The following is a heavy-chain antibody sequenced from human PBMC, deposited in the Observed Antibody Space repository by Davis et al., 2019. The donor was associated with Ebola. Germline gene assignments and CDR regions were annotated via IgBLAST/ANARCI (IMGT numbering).Heavy chain of an antibody. V-gene: IGHV3-30-3*01. D-gene: IGHD6-19*01. J-gene: IGHJ1*01. CDR2: ISYDGSNK. CDR3: ARGPLGGWYFLPTALGYFQH. Sequence: PGGSLRLSCAASGFTFSSYAMHWVRQAPGKGLEWVAVISYDGSNKYYADSVKGRFTISRDNSKNTLYLQMNSMRAEDTAVYYCARGPLGGWYFLPTALGYFQHWGQGTLVTVSS. CDR1: GFTFSSYA.